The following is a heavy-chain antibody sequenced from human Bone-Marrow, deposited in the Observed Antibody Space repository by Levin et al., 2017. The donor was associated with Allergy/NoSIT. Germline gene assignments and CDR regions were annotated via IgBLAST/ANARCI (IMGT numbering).Heavy chain of an antibody. CDR2: ISSSSSYI. CDR1: GFTFSSYS. J-gene: IGHJ3*02. CDR3: ARTYCGGDCYSVGGYAFDS. V-gene: IGHV3-21*01. Sequence: GGSLRLSCAASGFTFSSYSMNWVRQAPGKGLEWVSSISSSSSYIYYADSVKGRFTISRDNAKNSLYLQMNSLRAEDTAVYYCARTYCGGDCYSVGGYAFDSWGQGTMVTVSS. D-gene: IGHD2-21*02.